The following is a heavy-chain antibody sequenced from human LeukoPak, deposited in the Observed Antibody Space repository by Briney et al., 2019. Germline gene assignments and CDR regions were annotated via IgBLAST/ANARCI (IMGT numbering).Heavy chain of an antibody. CDR2: INHSGST. D-gene: IGHD1-26*01. J-gene: IGHJ5*02. V-gene: IGHV4-34*01. CDR3: ARGKSGSFRNWFDP. CDR1: GGSFSDYY. Sequence: KPSETLSLTCAVYGGSFSDYYWSWIRQPPGKGLEWIGEINHSGSTNYNPSLKSRVTISADTSKNQFSLKLSSVTAADTAVYYCARGKSGSFRNWFDPWGQGTLVTVSS.